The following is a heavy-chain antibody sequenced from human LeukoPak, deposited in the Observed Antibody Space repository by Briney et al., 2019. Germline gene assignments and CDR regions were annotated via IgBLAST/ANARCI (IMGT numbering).Heavy chain of an antibody. Sequence: GESLKISCKGSGYSFTSYWIGWVRQAPGQGLEWMGWINPNSGGTNYAQKFQGRVTMTRDTSISTAYMELSRLRSDDTAVYYCARVLIFCSSTSCTGYEDAFDIWGQGTMVTVSS. D-gene: IGHD2-2*01. CDR3: ARVLIFCSSTSCTGYEDAFDI. V-gene: IGHV1-2*02. CDR1: GYSFTSYW. J-gene: IGHJ3*02. CDR2: INPNSGGT.